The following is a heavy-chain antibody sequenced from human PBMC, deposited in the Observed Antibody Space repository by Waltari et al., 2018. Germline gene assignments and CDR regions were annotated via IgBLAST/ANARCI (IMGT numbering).Heavy chain of an antibody. CDR2: IDNDGRTA. Sequence: EVQVVESGGGLVQPGGSLRLSCEASGFTFSSYWMHWVRQAPGKGLVLVSRIDNDGRTAKYADSVRGRFTVSRDNARNTLYLQINSLRAEDTAVYYCARDLLTPSVSYFGMDLWGQGTTVTVSS. CDR3: ARDLLTPSVSYFGMDL. V-gene: IGHV3-74*01. D-gene: IGHD4-4*01. CDR1: GFTFSSYW. J-gene: IGHJ6*02.